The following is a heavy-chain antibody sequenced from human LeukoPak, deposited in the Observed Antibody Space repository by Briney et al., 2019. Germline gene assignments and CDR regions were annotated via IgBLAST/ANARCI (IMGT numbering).Heavy chain of an antibody. CDR2: MNPNSGNT. D-gene: IGHD3-22*01. CDR3: AKGSYDSSGYHYYYYYYCMDV. J-gene: IGHJ6*03. CDR1: GYTFTSYD. Sequence: ASVKVSCKASGYTFTSYDINWVRQATGQGLEWMGWMNPNSGNTGYAQKFQGRVTMTRNTSISTAYMELSSLRSEDTAVYYCAKGSYDSSGYHYYYYYYCMDVWGKGTTVTVSS. V-gene: IGHV1-8*01.